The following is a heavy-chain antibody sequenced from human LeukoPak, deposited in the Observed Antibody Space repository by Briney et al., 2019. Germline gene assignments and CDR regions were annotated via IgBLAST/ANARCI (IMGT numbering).Heavy chain of an antibody. D-gene: IGHD5-18*01. CDR1: GFTFSSYG. CDR3: AKDKGYSYAFDY. Sequence: GGSLRLSCAASGFTFSSYGMHWVRQAPGKGLEWVAVISYDGSNKYYADSVKGRFTISRDNAKNSLFLQMNSLRAEDTALYYCAKDKGYSYAFDYWGQGTLVTVSS. J-gene: IGHJ4*02. V-gene: IGHV3-30*18. CDR2: ISYDGSNK.